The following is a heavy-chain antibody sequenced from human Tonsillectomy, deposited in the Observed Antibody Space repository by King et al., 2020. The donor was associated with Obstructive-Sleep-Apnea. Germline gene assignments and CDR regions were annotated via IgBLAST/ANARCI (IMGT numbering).Heavy chain of an antibody. CDR2: ISGSGSTI. V-gene: IGHV3-11*01. CDR3: ARDPRYSSSWYAAPVGGMDV. CDR1: GFTFSDYY. Sequence: VQLVESGGGLVKPGGSLRLSCAASGFTFSDYYMSWIRQAPGKGLEWVSYISGSGSTIYYADSVKGRFTISRDNAKNSLYLQMNSLRAEDTAVYYCARDPRYSSSWYAAPVGGMDVWGQGTTVTVSS. D-gene: IGHD6-13*01. J-gene: IGHJ6*02.